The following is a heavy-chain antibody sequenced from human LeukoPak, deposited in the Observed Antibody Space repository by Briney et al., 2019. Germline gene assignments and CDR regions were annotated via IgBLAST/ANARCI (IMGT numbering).Heavy chain of an antibody. CDR1: GGSFGGYY. D-gene: IGHD3-10*01. CDR3: ARSLLWFGELNFDY. CDR2: INHSGST. J-gene: IGHJ4*02. Sequence: SETLSLTCAVYGGSFGGYYWSWIRQPPGKGLEWIGEINHSGSTNYNPSLKSRVTISVDTSKNQFSLKLSSVTAADTAVYYCARSLLWFGELNFDYWGQGTLVTVSS. V-gene: IGHV4-34*01.